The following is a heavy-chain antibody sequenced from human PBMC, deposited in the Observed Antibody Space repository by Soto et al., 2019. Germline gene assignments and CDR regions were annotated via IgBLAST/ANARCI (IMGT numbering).Heavy chain of an antibody. CDR2: INHSGST. CDR1: GGSFSGYY. CDR3: SSYRRGRLAVRYYYYGMDV. Sequence: PSETLSLTCAVYGGSFSGYYWSWIRQPPGKGLEWIGEINHSGSTNHNPSLKSRVNISVDTSKNQFSLKLSSVTAADTAVYYCSSYRRGRLAVRYYYYGMDVWGQGTTVTVS. D-gene: IGHD3-9*01. V-gene: IGHV4-34*01. J-gene: IGHJ6*02.